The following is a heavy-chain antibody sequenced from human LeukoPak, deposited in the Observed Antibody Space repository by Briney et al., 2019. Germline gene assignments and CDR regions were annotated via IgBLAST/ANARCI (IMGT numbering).Heavy chain of an antibody. CDR3: ASVAVAGPRGY. Sequence: SETLSLTCTVSGGSISSNYYYWGWIRQPPGKGLEWIASVYHSGSTNYNPSLKSRVTISVDKSKNQFSLKLSSVTAADTAVYYCASVAVAGPRGYWGQGTLVTVSS. V-gene: IGHV4-39*07. D-gene: IGHD6-19*01. J-gene: IGHJ4*02. CDR2: VYHSGST. CDR1: GGSISSNYYY.